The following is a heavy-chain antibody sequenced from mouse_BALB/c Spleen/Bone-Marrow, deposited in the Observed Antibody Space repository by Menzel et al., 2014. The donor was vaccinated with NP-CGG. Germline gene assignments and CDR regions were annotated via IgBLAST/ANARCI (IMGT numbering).Heavy chain of an antibody. CDR2: ISYDDSN. V-gene: IGHV3-6*02. D-gene: IGHD2-13*01. CDR3: SRGGDYFFYY. J-gene: IGHJ2*01. Sequence: VQLQQSGPGLVKPSQSLSLTCSVTGYSITSGYYWNWIRQFPGNKLEWMGYISYDDSNNYNPSLKNRISITRDTSKSQFFLKLNSVTTEDTATYDCSRGGDYFFYYWCQGTTLTVTS. CDR1: GYSITSGYY.